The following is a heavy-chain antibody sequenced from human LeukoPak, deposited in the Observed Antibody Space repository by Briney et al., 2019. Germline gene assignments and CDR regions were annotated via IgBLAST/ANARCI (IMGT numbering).Heavy chain of an antibody. V-gene: IGHV6-1*01. J-gene: IGHJ4*02. CDR2: TYYRSKWYN. Sequence: SQTLSLTCAISGDSVSSNSADWNWITQSPSIGLEWLGRTYYRSKWYNDYAVSVKSRITINPDTSKNQFSLQLNSVTPEDTAVYYCARTQQRARDYYFDYWGQGTLVTVSS. CDR1: GDSVSSNSAD. CDR3: ARTQQRARDYYFDY. D-gene: IGHD6-13*01.